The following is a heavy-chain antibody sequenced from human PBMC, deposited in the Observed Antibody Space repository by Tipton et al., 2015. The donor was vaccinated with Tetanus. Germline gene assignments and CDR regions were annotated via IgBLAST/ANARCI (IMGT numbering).Heavy chain of an antibody. CDR2: IWFDGSRT. CDR1: GFNFSVYG. J-gene: IGHJ4*02. Sequence: RSLRLSCAASGFNFSVYGMHWVRQAPGKGLDWVAAIWFDGSRTEYADSVKGRFTISRDNSNGMVYLEMGSLRDEDTAVFYCARDTYYQSHHYNYFDYWGQGVRVTVSS. CDR3: ARDTYYQSHHYNYFDY. D-gene: IGHD5-24*01. V-gene: IGHV3-33*01.